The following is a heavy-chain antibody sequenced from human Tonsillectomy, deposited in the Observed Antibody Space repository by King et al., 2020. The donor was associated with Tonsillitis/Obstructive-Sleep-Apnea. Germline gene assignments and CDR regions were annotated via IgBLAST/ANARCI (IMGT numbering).Heavy chain of an antibody. D-gene: IGHD3-9*01. J-gene: IGHJ4*02. Sequence: QLVQSGAEVKKPGESLRISCKGSGYSFSSYWISWVRQMPGKGLEWMGRIDPTDSYTIYSPSFEGHVTISADESISTAYLQWSSLKASDTAMYYCARRVTDYYYENIGRPHYFHNWGQGTLVTVSS. CDR2: IDPTDSYT. CDR1: GYSFSSYW. V-gene: IGHV5-10-1*01. CDR3: ARRVTDYYYENIGRPHYFHN.